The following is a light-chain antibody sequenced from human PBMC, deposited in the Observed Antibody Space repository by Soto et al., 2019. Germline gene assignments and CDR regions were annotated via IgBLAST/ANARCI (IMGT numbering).Light chain of an antibody. Sequence: EIVLTQSPDTLSLSPGERATLSCRASQSMSISYLAWYQQQPGQAPRLLIYGTSTRPTGIPDRFSGSGSGTDFTLTISKLEPGDFAVYYCQQYGGSSWTFGQGTKVEIK. CDR1: QSMSISY. V-gene: IGKV3-20*01. CDR2: GTS. CDR3: QQYGGSSWT. J-gene: IGKJ1*01.